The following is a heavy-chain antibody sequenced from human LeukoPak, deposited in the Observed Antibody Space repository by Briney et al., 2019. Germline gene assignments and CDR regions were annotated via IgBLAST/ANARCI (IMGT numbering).Heavy chain of an antibody. CDR3: ARSPTMTHWFDP. CDR2: MNPNSGNT. J-gene: IGHJ5*02. V-gene: IGHV1-8*01. Sequence: ASVKVSCKASGYTFTSYDINWVRQATGQGLEWMGWMNPNSGNTGYAQKFQGRVTMTRNTSISTAYMELSSLRSEDTAVYYCARSPTMTHWFDPWGQGTLVTVSS. CDR1: GYTFTSYD. D-gene: IGHD3-22*01.